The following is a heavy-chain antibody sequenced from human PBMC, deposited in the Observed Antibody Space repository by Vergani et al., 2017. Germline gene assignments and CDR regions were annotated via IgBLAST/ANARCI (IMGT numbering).Heavy chain of an antibody. D-gene: IGHD3-10*01. CDR2: IYPGDSEV. J-gene: IGHJ3*01. CDR3: ASGGHGSENGGALQL. Sequence: EVQLVQSGAEVKKPGESLKISCKGSRYKFTNYWIGWVRQMPGKGLEWMGIIYPGDSEVKSNPTFRGQVIFSVDTSVNTAYLQWRSLQASDTATYFCASGGHGSENGGALQLWGQGTNITVSS. V-gene: IGHV5-51*01. CDR1: RYKFTNYW.